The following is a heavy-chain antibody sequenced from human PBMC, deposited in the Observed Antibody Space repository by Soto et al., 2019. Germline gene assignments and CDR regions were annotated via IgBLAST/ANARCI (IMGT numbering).Heavy chain of an antibody. V-gene: IGHV1-3*01. CDR3: ARVRVVRGVTTSVPHDF. CDR2: INAGGGDT. J-gene: IGHJ4*02. CDR1: GYTFTTYA. Sequence: ASVKVSCKTSGYTFTTYAMHWVRQAPGQRLEWMGWINAGGGDTKYSQRFQGRVTISRDTSASTVYMELSSLTPEDTAVYYCARVRVVRGVTTSVPHDFWGQGTLVTVSS. D-gene: IGHD3-10*01.